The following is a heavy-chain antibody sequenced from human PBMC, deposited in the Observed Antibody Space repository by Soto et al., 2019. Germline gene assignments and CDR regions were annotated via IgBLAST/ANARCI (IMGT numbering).Heavy chain of an antibody. D-gene: IGHD1-26*01. V-gene: IGHV2-5*02. CDR1: GFSLSTSGVG. Sequence: QITLKESGPTLVKPTQTLTLTCTFSGFSLSTSGVGVGWIRQPPGKALEWLALIYWDDNKRYSSSMKSRLTINTDTSKNQVVLTMTIMDHVDTTTYYCALYFSGVTDYCGQGTLVTVSS. CDR2: IYWDDNK. CDR3: ALYFSGVTDY. J-gene: IGHJ4*02.